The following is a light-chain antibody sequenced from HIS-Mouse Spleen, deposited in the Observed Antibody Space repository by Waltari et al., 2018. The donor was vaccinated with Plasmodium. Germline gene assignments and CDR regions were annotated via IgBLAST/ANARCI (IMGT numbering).Light chain of an antibody. CDR3: QAWDSSTVV. CDR2: QDS. V-gene: IGLV3-1*01. CDR1: KLGYKY. Sequence: SYELTQPPSVSVSPGQTASITSSGAKLGYKYACWYQQKPGQSPVLVIYQDSKRPSGIPERFSGSNSGNTATLTISGTQAMDEADYYCQAWDSSTVVFGGGTKLTVL. J-gene: IGLJ2*01.